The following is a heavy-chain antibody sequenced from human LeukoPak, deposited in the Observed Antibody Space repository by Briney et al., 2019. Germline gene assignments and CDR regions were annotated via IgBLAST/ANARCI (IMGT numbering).Heavy chain of an antibody. CDR3: ARIYGDYVYYFDY. D-gene: IGHD4-17*01. CDR1: GFTFSSYW. Sequence: GGSLRLSCAASGFTFSSYWMHWVRQAPGKGLVWVSRINSDGSSTSYADSVKGRFTISRDNAKNTLYLRMNSLRAEDTAVYYCARIYGDYVYYFDYWGQGTLVTVSS. V-gene: IGHV3-74*01. CDR2: INSDGSST. J-gene: IGHJ4*02.